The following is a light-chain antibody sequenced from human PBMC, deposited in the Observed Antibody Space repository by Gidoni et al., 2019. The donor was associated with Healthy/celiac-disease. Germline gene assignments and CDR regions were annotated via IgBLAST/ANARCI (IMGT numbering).Light chain of an antibody. V-gene: IGLV3-1*01. CDR1: KLGDKY. CDR2: QDS. J-gene: IGLJ1*01. Sequence: SYDLTQPPSVSVSLGQTASIPCSGDKLGDKYACWYQQTPGQSPVLVIYQDSKRPSGIPGLFSGSNSGNTATLTISGTQAMDEAYYYCQAWASSTQVFGTGTKVTVL. CDR3: QAWASSTQV.